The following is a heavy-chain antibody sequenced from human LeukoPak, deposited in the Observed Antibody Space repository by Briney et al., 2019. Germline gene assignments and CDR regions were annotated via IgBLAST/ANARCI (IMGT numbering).Heavy chain of an antibody. CDR3: VRKLTLGCFDP. V-gene: IGHV5-51*01. J-gene: IGHJ5*02. Sequence: GESLNISCKASGYDFFYYWIGWVRQMPGKGLEWMGIIYPGDSETRYSPSFQGQVTISADKSISTAYLQWSRLKASDTAIYYCVRKLTLGCFDPWGQGTLVAVSS. CDR1: GYDFFYYW. D-gene: IGHD3-16*01. CDR2: IYPGDSET.